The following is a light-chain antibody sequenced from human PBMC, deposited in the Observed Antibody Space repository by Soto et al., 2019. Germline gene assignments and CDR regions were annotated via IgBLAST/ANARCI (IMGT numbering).Light chain of an antibody. CDR3: QQRSNWPFN. Sequence: EIVMTQSPATLSVSPVERATLSCRPSQSISSNLAWYQQKPGQAPRLLISAATNRATGIPARFSGSGSRTDFTLTISSLEPEDFAVYYCQQRSNWPFNCGTGTKVDI. CDR2: AAT. CDR1: QSISSN. V-gene: IGKV3-11*01. J-gene: IGKJ3*01.